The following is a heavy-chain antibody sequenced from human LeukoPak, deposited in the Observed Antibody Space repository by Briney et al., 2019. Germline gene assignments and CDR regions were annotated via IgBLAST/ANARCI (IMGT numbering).Heavy chain of an antibody. V-gene: IGHV3-23*01. CDR3: ALQVAVAAPIDY. D-gene: IGHD2-15*01. Sequence: GGSLRLSCAASGFTFSSYAMSWVRQAPGKGLEWVSAISDSGGKAYYADSVTGRFTISRDNSKNTLYLQMNTLRADDTAVYYCALQVAVAAPIDYWGQGTLVTVSS. CDR2: ISDSGGKA. J-gene: IGHJ4*02. CDR1: GFTFSSYA.